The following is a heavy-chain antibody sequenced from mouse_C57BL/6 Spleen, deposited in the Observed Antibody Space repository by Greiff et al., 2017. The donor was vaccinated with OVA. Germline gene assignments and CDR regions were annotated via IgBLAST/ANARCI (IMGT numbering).Heavy chain of an antibody. Sequence: EVKLQQSGPELVKPGASVKISCKASGYSFTDYNMNWVKQSNGKSLEWIGVINPNYGTTSYNQKFKGKATLTVDQSSSTAYMQLNSLTSEDSAVYYCARTYYYGSSYDYYAMDYWGQGTSVTVSS. CDR1: GYSFTDYN. V-gene: IGHV1-39*01. CDR3: ARTYYYGSSYDYYAMDY. J-gene: IGHJ4*01. D-gene: IGHD1-1*01. CDR2: INPNYGTT.